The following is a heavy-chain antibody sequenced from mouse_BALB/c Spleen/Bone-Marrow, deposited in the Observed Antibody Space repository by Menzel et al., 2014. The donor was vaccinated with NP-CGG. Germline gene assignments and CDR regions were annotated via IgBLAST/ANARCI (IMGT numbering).Heavy chain of an antibody. D-gene: IGHD3-2*01. CDR1: GYTFIDYE. CDR3: ARLRQLGLRTIDY. CDR2: IHPGSGGT. V-gene: IGHV1-15*01. Sequence: VNVAESGAELVRPGASVKLSCTALGYTFIDYEIHWVKQTPVHGLEWIGAIHPGSGGTAYNQKFKGKATLTADKYSSTVYMELSSLTSEYSVVYYCARLRQLGLRTIDYWGQGTTLTVSS. J-gene: IGHJ2*01.